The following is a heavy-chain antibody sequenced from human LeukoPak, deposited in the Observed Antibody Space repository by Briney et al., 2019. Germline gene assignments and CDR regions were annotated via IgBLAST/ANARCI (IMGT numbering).Heavy chain of an antibody. CDR3: AREIMITFGGTHNWFDP. Sequence: SETLSLTCTVSGASFTTYYWSWIRQPAGKGLEWIGRIYTSGSTNYIPSLKSRVTMSIDTSKNQFSLKLSSVTAADTAVYYCAREIMITFGGTHNWFDPWGQGTLVTVSS. V-gene: IGHV4-4*07. CDR2: IYTSGST. D-gene: IGHD3-16*01. CDR1: GASFTTYY. J-gene: IGHJ5*02.